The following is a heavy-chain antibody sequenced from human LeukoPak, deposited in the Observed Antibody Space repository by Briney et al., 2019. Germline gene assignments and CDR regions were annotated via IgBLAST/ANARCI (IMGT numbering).Heavy chain of an antibody. CDR3: ARARGDSSSYVDY. Sequence: ASVKVSCKASGYTFTSYGISWVRQAPGQGLEWMGWISAYNGNTNYAQKLQGRVTMTTDTSTSTAYTELRSLRSDDTAVYYCARARGDSSSYVDYWGQGTLVTVSS. CDR1: GYTFTSYG. J-gene: IGHJ4*02. CDR2: ISAYNGNT. V-gene: IGHV1-18*01. D-gene: IGHD6-13*01.